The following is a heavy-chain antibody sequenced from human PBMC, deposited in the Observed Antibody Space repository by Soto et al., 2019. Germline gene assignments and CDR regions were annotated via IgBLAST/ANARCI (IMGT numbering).Heavy chain of an antibody. D-gene: IGHD6-13*01. CDR1: GGAFSSHA. J-gene: IGHJ5*02. Sequence: VKVYCKAVGGAFSSHAISWLRLNNGQGLEWMGGIIPIFGTANYAQKFQGRVTITADESTSTAYMELSSLRSEDTAVYYFVRQGWSSSLLSWCDPWCKGTLVTVSS. CDR3: VRQGWSSSLLSWCDP. CDR2: IIPIFGTA. V-gene: IGHV1-69*01.